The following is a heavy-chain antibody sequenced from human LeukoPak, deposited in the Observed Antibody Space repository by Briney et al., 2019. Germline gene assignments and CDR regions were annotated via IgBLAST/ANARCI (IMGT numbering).Heavy chain of an antibody. J-gene: IGHJ4*02. CDR2: ISSDSDTI. CDR1: GFTFRSYE. CDR3: AREFDSRARFDS. V-gene: IGHV3-48*01. D-gene: IGHD3-9*01. Sequence: GGSLRLSCTASGFTFRSYEMDWVRQVEGEGLEWISYISSDSDTIYYADSVKGRFAVSRDNAKNSLYLQMNSLRVEDTAVYFCAREFDSRARFDSWGQGALVIVSS.